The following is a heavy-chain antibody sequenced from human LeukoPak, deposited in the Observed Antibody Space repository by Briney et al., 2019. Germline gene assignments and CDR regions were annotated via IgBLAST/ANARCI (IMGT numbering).Heavy chain of an antibody. J-gene: IGHJ5*02. V-gene: IGHV4-59*08. D-gene: IGHD3-10*01. CDR3: ARQGYYGSGSLIDH. CDR2: IYDSETT. Sequence: SETLSLTCTGSGVSMRNHYWSWIRQPPGKRLEWIGYIYDSETTNYNPSLKSRVTISVDTSKNQFSLKLSSVTAADTAVYYCARQGYYGSGSLIDHWGQGTLVTVSS. CDR1: GVSMRNHY.